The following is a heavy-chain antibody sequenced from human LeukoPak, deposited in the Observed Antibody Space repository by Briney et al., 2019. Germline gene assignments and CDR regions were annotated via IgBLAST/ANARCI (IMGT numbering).Heavy chain of an antibody. CDR2: ISAYNGNT. J-gene: IGHJ4*02. D-gene: IGHD3/OR15-3a*01. CDR1: GYTFTSYG. Sequence: GASVKVSCKASGYTFTSYGISWVRQAPGQGLEWMGWISAYNGNTNYAQKLQGRVTMTTDTSTSTAYMELRSLRSDDTAVYYCAVHFLDVSPPPGDYWGQGTLVTVSS. CDR3: AVHFLDVSPPPGDY. V-gene: IGHV1-18*01.